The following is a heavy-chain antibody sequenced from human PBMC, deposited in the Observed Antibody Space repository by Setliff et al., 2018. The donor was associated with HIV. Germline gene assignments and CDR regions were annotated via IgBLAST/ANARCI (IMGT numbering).Heavy chain of an antibody. V-gene: IGHV3-73*01. CDR3: LLPCTSGWHNWADR. J-gene: IGHJ5*02. D-gene: IGHD6-19*01. CDR2: IRSKADKYAT. CDR1: GFTFSGSE. Sequence: PGGSLRLSCAASGFTFSGSEIHWVRQAYGKGMEWVGHIRSKADKYATEYGASEKGRFIISRDDSKKTAYLQMSSLRVEDTAIYYCLLPCTSGWHNWADRWGQGTLVTVAS.